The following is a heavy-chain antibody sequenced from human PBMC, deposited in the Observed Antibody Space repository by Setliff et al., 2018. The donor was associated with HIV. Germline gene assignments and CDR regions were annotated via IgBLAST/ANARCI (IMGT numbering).Heavy chain of an antibody. CDR1: GDSISSGGYY. D-gene: IGHD1-1*01. CDR2: IYTSGNT. V-gene: IGHV4-61*09. CDR3: ARLGEHDTGDLDV. Sequence: SETLSLTCKVSGDSISSGGYYWTWIRKPAGKGLEWIGHIYTSGNTNYNPSLKSRVSISVATSKKQFFLTLTSVTAADSAVYYCARLGEHDTGDLDVWGKGTTVTVSS. J-gene: IGHJ6*04.